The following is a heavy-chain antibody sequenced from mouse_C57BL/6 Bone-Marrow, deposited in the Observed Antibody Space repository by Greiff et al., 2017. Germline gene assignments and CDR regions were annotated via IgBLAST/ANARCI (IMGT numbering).Heavy chain of an antibody. V-gene: IGHV2-3*01. Sequence: QVQLKESGPGLVAPSPSLSITCTVSGFTLTSYGVSWVRQTPGQGLEWLGGRWGDGSTNDHSALITRLSTSKDNSKSPVFLTLNSLQTDDTATYYCASIPLYYAMDYWGQGTSVTVSS. J-gene: IGHJ4*01. CDR2: RWGDGST. CDR3: ASIPLYYAMDY. CDR1: GFTLTSYG.